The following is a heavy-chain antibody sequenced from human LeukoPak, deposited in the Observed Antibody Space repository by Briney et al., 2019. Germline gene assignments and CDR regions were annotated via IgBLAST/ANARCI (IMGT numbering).Heavy chain of an antibody. CDR2: ISCSSSYI. Sequence: GGSLRLSCAASGFTFSSYSMNWVRQAPGKGLEWVSSISCSSSYIYYADSVKGRFTISRDNTKNSLYLQMNSLRAEDTAVYYCASSYFSPVDYWGQGTLVTVSS. CDR1: GFTFSSYS. D-gene: IGHD2/OR15-2a*01. CDR3: ASSYFSPVDY. J-gene: IGHJ4*02. V-gene: IGHV3-21*01.